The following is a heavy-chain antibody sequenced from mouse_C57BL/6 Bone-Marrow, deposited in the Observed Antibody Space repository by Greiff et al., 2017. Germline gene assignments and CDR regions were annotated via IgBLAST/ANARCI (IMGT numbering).Heavy chain of an antibody. Sequence: QVQLQQPGAELVKPGASVKLSCKASGYTFTSYWMQWVKQRPGQGLEWIGEIDPSDSYTNYNQKFKGKATLTVDTSSSTAYMQLSSLTSEDSAVYYCARIYDGYQYYFDYWGQGTTPTVSS. J-gene: IGHJ2*01. CDR1: GYTFTSYW. CDR3: ARIYDGYQYYFDY. D-gene: IGHD2-3*01. CDR2: IDPSDSYT. V-gene: IGHV1-50*01.